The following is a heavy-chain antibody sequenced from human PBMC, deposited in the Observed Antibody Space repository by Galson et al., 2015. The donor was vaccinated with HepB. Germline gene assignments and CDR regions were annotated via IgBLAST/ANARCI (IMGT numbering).Heavy chain of an antibody. CDR1: GFTFSNAW. Sequence: SLRLSCAASGFTFSNAWMSWVRQAPGKGLEWVGRIKSKTDGGTTDYAAPVKGRFTISRDDSKNTLYLQMNSLKTEDTAVYYCTTVYYYDSSGYPDAFDIWGQGTMVTVSS. D-gene: IGHD3-22*01. V-gene: IGHV3-15*01. CDR2: IKSKTDGGTT. J-gene: IGHJ3*02. CDR3: TTVYYYDSSGYPDAFDI.